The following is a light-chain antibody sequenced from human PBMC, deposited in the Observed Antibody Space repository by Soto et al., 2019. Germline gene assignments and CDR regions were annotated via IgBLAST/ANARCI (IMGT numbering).Light chain of an antibody. CDR3: QQRSNWPPGYT. Sequence: EIVLTQSPDTLSLSPGERATLSCRASQSVRNYLAWYQQRPGQAPRLLIYDASSRAIGIPARFSGSGSGTDFTLTISSLEPEDFAVYYCQQRSNWPPGYTFGQGTKLEIK. CDR2: DAS. J-gene: IGKJ2*01. CDR1: QSVRNY. V-gene: IGKV3-11*01.